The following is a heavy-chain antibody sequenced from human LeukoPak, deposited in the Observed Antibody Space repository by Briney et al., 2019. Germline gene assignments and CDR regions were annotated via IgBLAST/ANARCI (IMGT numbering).Heavy chain of an antibody. CDR2: IYPGDYET. D-gene: IGHD2-21*02. Sequence: GESLKISCEGSGYSFSNYWIGWVRQMPGKGLEWMGIIYPGDYETRYSPSFQGLVTILVDKSISTAYLQWSSLKASDTAMYYCAIPPGYCGNDCSFDHWGQGTLVTVSS. J-gene: IGHJ4*02. CDR3: AIPPGYCGNDCSFDH. CDR1: GYSFSNYW. V-gene: IGHV5-51*01.